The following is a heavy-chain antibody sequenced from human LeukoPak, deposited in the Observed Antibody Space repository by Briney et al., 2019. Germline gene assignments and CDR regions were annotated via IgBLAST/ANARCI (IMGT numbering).Heavy chain of an antibody. V-gene: IGHV4-4*07. J-gene: IGHJ6*03. CDR3: ARAPRYFDWLSRYYMDV. CDR1: GGSISSYY. D-gene: IGHD3-9*01. CDR2: IYTSGST. Sequence: SETLSLTCTVSGGSISSYYWSWIRQPAGKGLEWIGRIYTSGSTNYNPSLKSRVTMSVDTSKNQFSLKLSSVTAADTAVYYCARAPRYFDWLSRYYMDVWGKGTTVTISS.